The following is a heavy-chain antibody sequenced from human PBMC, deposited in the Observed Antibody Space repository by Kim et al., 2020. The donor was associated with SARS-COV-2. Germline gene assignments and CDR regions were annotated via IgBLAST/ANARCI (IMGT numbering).Heavy chain of an antibody. Sequence: ASVKVSCKASGDRFTTYGISGVRQATGQGLEWMGWISHYNGNTNYAQNLQGRLTMTTDTSTTTADKELRSLRSDDTAGYYCARDNYGEVDSTYDYHGMDVWGQGTPVTVSS. D-gene: IGHD3-10*01. J-gene: IGHJ6*02. CDR1: GDRFTTYG. CDR3: ARDNYGEVDSTYDYHGMDV. CDR2: ISHYNGNT. V-gene: IGHV1-18*01.